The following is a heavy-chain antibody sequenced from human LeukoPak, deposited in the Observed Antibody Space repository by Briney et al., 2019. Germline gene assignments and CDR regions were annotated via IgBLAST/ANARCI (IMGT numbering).Heavy chain of an antibody. Sequence: SETLSLTCTVSGDSISNYYWNWTRQSPGKGLEWIGHVHFSGETNYNPSLKSRVAISLDSAKNQFSLRLISVTAADTAVYYCARRVEMSSASATSDTWLDPWGQGTLVSVSP. V-gene: IGHV4-59*01. D-gene: IGHD3-10*01. CDR2: VHFSGET. J-gene: IGHJ5*02. CDR3: ARRVEMSSASATSDTWLDP. CDR1: GDSISNYY.